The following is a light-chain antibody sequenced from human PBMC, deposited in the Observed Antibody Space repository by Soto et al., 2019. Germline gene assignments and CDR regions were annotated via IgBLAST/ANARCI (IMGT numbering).Light chain of an antibody. J-gene: IGKJ5*01. V-gene: IGKV1-39*01. CDR1: QSISSW. Sequence: DIQMTQSPSTLSASVGDSVTITCRASQSISSWLAWYQQKPGKAPKLLIYAASSLPSGVPSRFSGSGSGTDFSLTIRSLQPEDSATYFCQQSYSTPITFGQGTRLEI. CDR2: AAS. CDR3: QQSYSTPIT.